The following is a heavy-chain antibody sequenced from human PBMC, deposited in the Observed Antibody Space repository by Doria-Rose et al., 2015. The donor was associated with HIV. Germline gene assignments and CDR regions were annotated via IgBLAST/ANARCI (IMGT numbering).Heavy chain of an antibody. V-gene: IGHV3-9*01. D-gene: IGHD3-3*01. Sequence: EVQLLESGGGLVQPGRSLRLSCVGSGFSFESYAMHWVRLAPGKGLEWVAGISWDSGAKGNADSVEDRVTISRDNAKKSVYLEMRSLRPEDTAFYYCAKAPIIGPKYYFYMDVWGKGTSVTVSS. CDR3: AKAPIIGPKYYFYMDV. CDR1: GFSFESYA. J-gene: IGHJ6*03. CDR2: ISWDSGAK.